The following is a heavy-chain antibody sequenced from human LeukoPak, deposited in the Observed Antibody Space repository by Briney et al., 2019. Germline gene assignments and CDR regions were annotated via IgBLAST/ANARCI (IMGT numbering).Heavy chain of an antibody. CDR3: GRRDYHNYYMDV. CDR1: GFNVGSYF. D-gene: IGHD5-24*01. Sequence: GWSLRLSCTASGFNVGSYFMSWVRQAPGKGLEGAGVIYIGEVTSYAASVRARFIISRDTSQKTLYLQMNRPRAEDTAVSHCGRRDYHNYYMDVWGKGTTVTVSS. J-gene: IGHJ6*03. CDR2: IYIGEVT. V-gene: IGHV3-66*04.